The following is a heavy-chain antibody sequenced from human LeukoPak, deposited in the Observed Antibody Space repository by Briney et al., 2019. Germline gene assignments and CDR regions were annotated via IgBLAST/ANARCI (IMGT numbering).Heavy chain of an antibody. D-gene: IGHD3-22*01. V-gene: IGHV3-23*01. CDR3: AKATGNYYDSSGYLDY. CDR1: GFTFSSYA. J-gene: IGHJ4*02. Sequence: GGSLRLSCAASGFTFSSYAMRWVRQAPGKGLEWVSAISGNGGRTYYADSVKGRFTISRDDSKNTLYLQMNSLRAEDTAVYYCAKATGNYYDSSGYLDYWGQGTLVTVSS. CDR2: ISGNGGRT.